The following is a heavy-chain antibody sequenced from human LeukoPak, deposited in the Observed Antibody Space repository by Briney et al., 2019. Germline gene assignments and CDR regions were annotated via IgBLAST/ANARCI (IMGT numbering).Heavy chain of an antibody. CDR3: ARDNSVEDTAWWFDP. CDR1: GYTFTSYY. V-gene: IGHV1-46*01. J-gene: IGHJ5*02. D-gene: IGHD4-23*01. CDR2: INPSGGST. Sequence: ASVKVSCKASGYTFTSYYMHWVRPAPGQGLEWMGIINPSGGSTSYAQKFQGRVTMARDMSTSTDYMELSSLRSEDTAVYYCARDNSVEDTAWWFDPWGQGTLVTVSS.